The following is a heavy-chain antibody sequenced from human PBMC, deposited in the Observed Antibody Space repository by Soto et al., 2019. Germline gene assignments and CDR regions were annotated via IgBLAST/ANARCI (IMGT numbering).Heavy chain of an antibody. J-gene: IGHJ3*02. Sequence: TLSLTCTVSGDSISSYSWSWIRQPPGKGLEWIGNIHYNGNTKYSPSLKSRVTISVDTSKNQFSLKLSSVTAADTAVYYCARRYGSAFDIWGQGTMVTVSS. CDR2: IHYNGNT. CDR3: ARRYGSAFDI. CDR1: GDSISSYS. V-gene: IGHV4-59*08. D-gene: IGHD3-10*01.